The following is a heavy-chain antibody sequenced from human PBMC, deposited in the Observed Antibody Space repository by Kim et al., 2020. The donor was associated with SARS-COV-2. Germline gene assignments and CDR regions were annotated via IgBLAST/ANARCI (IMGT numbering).Heavy chain of an antibody. J-gene: IGHJ6*02. CDR3: ARDPSSTHDYYYGMDV. Sequence: KFQGRVTMTRDTSTSTVYMALSSLRSEDTAVYYCARDPSSTHDYYYGMDVWGQGTTVTVSS. V-gene: IGHV1-46*01.